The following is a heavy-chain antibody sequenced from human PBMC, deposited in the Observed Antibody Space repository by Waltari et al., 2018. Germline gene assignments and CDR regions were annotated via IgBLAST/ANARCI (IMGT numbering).Heavy chain of an antibody. D-gene: IGHD2-15*01. V-gene: IGHV4-38-2*02. J-gene: IGHJ4*03. CDR2: IYGNSAST. CDR3: ARDPVVGTDSRLYGLDS. Sequence: QVQLQESGPGLVKPSETLSLTCAVSGGSISDRYYWNWIRQVPGKGLEWIGNIYGNSASTSYNPSLKSRITISKDTSKNQFFLKLSSVTAADTAVYYCARDPVVGTDSRLYGLDSWGQGVVVTVSS. CDR1: GGSISDRYY.